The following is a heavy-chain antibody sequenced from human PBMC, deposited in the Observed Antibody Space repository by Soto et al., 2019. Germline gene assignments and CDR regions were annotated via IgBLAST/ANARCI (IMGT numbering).Heavy chain of an antibody. Sequence: QVQLQESGPGLVKPSETLSLPCTVSGGTISSWYWSWIRQPPGRGLEWIGYIYYSGSTNCNPSLKSRLPISVDTSKNQFSLKLRSVTAADTAVYYCARRYGSAIDYWGQGTLVTVSS. CDR2: IYYSGST. V-gene: IGHV4-59*12. J-gene: IGHJ4*02. CDR1: GGTISSWY. D-gene: IGHD1-26*01. CDR3: ARRYGSAIDY.